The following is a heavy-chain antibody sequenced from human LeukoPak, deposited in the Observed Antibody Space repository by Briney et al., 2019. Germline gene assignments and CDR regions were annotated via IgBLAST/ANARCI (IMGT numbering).Heavy chain of an antibody. V-gene: IGHV3-30-3*01. CDR2: ISYDGSNK. D-gene: IGHD5-12*01. Sequence: AGRSLRISCAASGFTFSSYAMHWVRQAPGKGLEWVAVISYDGSNKYYADSVKGRFTISRDNSKNTLYLQMNSLRAEDTAVYYCARDERWLQFYFDYWGQGTLVTVSS. J-gene: IGHJ4*02. CDR3: ARDERWLQFYFDY. CDR1: GFTFSSYA.